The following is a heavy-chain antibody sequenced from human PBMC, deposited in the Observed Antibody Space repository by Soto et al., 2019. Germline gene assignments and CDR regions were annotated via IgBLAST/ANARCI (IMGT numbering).Heavy chain of an antibody. CDR3: ARHVRNLWRGYYYYGMDV. Sequence: GESLKISCKGSGYSFTSYWIGWVRQMPGKVLEWMGIIYPGDSDTRYSPSFQGQVTISADKSISTAYLQWSSLKASDTAMYYCARHVRNLWRGYYYYGMDVWGQGTTVTVSS. D-gene: IGHD3-10*01. CDR1: GYSFTSYW. V-gene: IGHV5-51*01. J-gene: IGHJ6*02. CDR2: IYPGDSDT.